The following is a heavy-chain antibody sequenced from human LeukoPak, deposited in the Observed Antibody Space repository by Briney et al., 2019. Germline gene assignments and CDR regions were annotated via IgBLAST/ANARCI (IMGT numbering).Heavy chain of an antibody. D-gene: IGHD3-10*01. Sequence: PSETLSLTCTVSGYSLSSGYYWGWIRQPPGKGLEWIGYIYYSGSTNYNPSLKSRVTISVDTSKNQFSLKLSSVTAADTAVYYCARGGSGSYYDRFDYWGQGTLVTVSS. CDR1: GYSLSSGYY. CDR2: IYYSGST. J-gene: IGHJ4*02. CDR3: ARGGSGSYYDRFDY. V-gene: IGHV4-61*01.